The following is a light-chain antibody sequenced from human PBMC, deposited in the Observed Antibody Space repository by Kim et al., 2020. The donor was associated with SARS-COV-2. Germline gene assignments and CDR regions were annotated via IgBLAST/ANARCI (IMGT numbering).Light chain of an antibody. Sequence: GSVGARITINCRARQGINNYFAWDQQKPGKPPKVRIYAASALESGVPSRFSGSGSGTDFTLTDTSLQPEDVATYYFQKYDSAPWTFGQGTKVDIK. V-gene: IGKV1-27*01. CDR3: QKYDSAPWT. J-gene: IGKJ1*01. CDR1: QGINNY. CDR2: AAS.